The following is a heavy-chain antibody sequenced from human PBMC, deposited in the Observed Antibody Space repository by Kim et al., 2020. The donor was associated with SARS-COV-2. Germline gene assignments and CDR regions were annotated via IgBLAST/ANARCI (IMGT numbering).Heavy chain of an antibody. J-gene: IGHJ4*02. D-gene: IGHD6-19*01. Sequence: GGSLRLSCAAYGFTFSSYAMHWVRQAPGKGLEWVAVISYDGSNKYYADSVKGRFTISRDNSKNTLYLQMNSLRAEDTAVYYCARGIRIAVAGTPYWGQGTLVTVSS. CDR3: ARGIRIAVAGTPY. V-gene: IGHV3-30-3*01. CDR2: ISYDGSNK. CDR1: GFTFSSYA.